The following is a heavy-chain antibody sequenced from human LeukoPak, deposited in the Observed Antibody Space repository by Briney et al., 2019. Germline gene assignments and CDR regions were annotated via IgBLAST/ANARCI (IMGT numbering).Heavy chain of an antibody. CDR2: IYTSGST. Sequence: SETLSLTCTVSGGSISSYYWSWIRQPAGKGLEWIGRIYTSGSTNYNPSLKSRVTMSVDTSKNQFSLKLSSVTAADTAVYYCARNRGRGSSSWYAGWYFDLWGRGTLVTVSS. J-gene: IGHJ2*01. D-gene: IGHD6-13*01. CDR1: GGSISSYY. V-gene: IGHV4-4*07. CDR3: ARNRGRGSSSWYAGWYFDL.